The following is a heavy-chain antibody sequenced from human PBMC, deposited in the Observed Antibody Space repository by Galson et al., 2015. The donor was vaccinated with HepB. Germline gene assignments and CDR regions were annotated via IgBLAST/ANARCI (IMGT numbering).Heavy chain of an antibody. J-gene: IGHJ4*02. Sequence: SLRLSCAASGFTFDDYSMHWVRRAPGKGLEWVSLISWDGGSTYYADSLKGRFAISRDNSKNSLYLQMSSLRTEDTALYYCAKDMGDCSGGSCYPVFDYWGQGTLVTVSS. D-gene: IGHD2-15*01. CDR1: GFTFDDYS. V-gene: IGHV3-43*01. CDR3: AKDMGDCSGGSCYPVFDY. CDR2: ISWDGGST.